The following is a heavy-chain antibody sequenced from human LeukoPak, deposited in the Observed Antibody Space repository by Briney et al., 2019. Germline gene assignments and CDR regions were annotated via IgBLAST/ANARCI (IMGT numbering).Heavy chain of an antibody. J-gene: IGHJ4*02. D-gene: IGHD3-22*01. Sequence: GGSLRLSCAASGFTFSSYAMSWVRQAPGKGLEWVSAISGSGGSTYYADSVKGRSTISRDNSKNTLYLQMNSLRAEDTAVYYCAKGDYYSSGYLYYFDHWGQGNLVTVSS. V-gene: IGHV3-23*01. CDR2: ISGSGGST. CDR3: AKGDYYSSGYLYYFDH. CDR1: GFTFSSYA.